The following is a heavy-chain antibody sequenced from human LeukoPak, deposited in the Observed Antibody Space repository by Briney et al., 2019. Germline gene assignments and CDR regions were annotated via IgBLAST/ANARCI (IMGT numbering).Heavy chain of an antibody. Sequence: SQTLSLTCTVSGGSISSGGYYWSWIRQHPGKGLEWIGYIYYSGGTYYNPSLKSRVTISVDTSKNQFSLKLSSVTAADTAVYYCAREGGRRLPFDYWGQGTLVTVSS. J-gene: IGHJ4*02. V-gene: IGHV4-31*03. D-gene: IGHD2-15*01. CDR1: GGSISSGGYY. CDR2: IYYSGGT. CDR3: AREGGRRLPFDY.